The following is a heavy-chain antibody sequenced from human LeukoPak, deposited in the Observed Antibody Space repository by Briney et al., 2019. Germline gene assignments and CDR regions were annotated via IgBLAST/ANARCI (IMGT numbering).Heavy chain of an antibody. CDR3: AKGDYYDSSGYYRGSGNWFDP. J-gene: IGHJ5*02. V-gene: IGHV1-2*02. D-gene: IGHD3-22*01. CDR1: GYTFTGYY. Sequence: ASVKVSCKASGYTFTGYYMHWVRQAPGQGLEWMGWINPNSGGTNYAQKFQGRVTMTRDTSISTAYMELSRLRSDDTAVYYCAKGDYYDSSGYYRGSGNWFDPWGQGTLVTVSS. CDR2: INPNSGGT.